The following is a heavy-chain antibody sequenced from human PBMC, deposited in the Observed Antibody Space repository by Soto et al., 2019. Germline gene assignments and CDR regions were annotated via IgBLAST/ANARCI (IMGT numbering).Heavy chain of an antibody. J-gene: IGHJ4*02. CDR1: GFTFSSYW. V-gene: IGHV3-7*03. CDR2: IKQDGSEK. D-gene: IGHD6-13*01. Sequence: GGSLRLSCAASGFTFSSYWMSWVRPAPGKGLEWVANIKQDGSEKYYVDSVKGRFTITRDKAKNSLYLQMNSLRAEDTAVYYCARSGSGWYYFDYWGQGTLVTVSS. CDR3: ARSGSGWYYFDY.